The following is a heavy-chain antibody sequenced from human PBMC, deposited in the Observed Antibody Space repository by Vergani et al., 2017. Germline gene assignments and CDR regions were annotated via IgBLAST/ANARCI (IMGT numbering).Heavy chain of an antibody. J-gene: IGHJ4*02. CDR3: AGYGDYESCFDY. V-gene: IGHV4-31*03. D-gene: IGHD4-17*01. CDR2: IYYSGST. Sequence: QVQLQESGPGLVKPSQTLSLTCTVSGCSISSGGYYWSWIRQHPGKGLEWIGYIYYSGSTYYNPSLESRVTISVDTSKNQFSLKLSSVTAADTAVYYCAGYGDYESCFDYWGQGTLVTVSS. CDR1: GCSISSGGYY.